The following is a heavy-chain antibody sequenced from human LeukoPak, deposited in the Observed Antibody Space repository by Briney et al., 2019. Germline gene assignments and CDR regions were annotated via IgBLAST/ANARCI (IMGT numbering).Heavy chain of an antibody. CDR1: GGSMRSYY. Sequence: PSETLSLTCTVSGGSMRSYYWSWIRQPPGKGLELIGYVYYSGTANYNPSLESRVTILVDTSKNQFSLNLSSVTAADTAVYYCARDLEGYHYGSGNYPQWGQGTLITVSS. D-gene: IGHD3-10*01. CDR3: ARDLEGYHYGSGNYPQ. V-gene: IGHV4-59*12. CDR2: VYYSGTA. J-gene: IGHJ4*02.